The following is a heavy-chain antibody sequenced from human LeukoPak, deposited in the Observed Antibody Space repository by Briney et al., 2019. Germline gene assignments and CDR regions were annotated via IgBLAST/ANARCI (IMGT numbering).Heavy chain of an antibody. CDR2: ISYDGSNK. CDR1: GFTFSSYA. D-gene: IGHD3-10*01. Sequence: GGSLRLSCAASGFTFSSYAMHWVRQAPGKGLEWVAVISYDGSNKHYADSVKGRFTISRDNSKNTLYLQMNSLRTEDTALYYCAKGKNTGSYLSHVDYWGQGTLVTVSS. J-gene: IGHJ4*02. CDR3: AKGKNTGSYLSHVDY. V-gene: IGHV3-30*04.